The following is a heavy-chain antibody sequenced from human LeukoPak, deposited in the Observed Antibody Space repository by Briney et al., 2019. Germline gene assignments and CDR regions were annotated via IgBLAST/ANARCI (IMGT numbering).Heavy chain of an antibody. J-gene: IGHJ4*02. CDR3: ARAEGGY. V-gene: IGHV3-30*03. Sequence: GGSLRLSCAAYRFTFSNYGVHWDRQTPGKGLEWVAVISSDGTNKYYEDSVTGRFTISRDNSKNTVYLKMTSLGDEDTAVYYCARAEGGYWGQGTLVTVSS. CDR1: RFTFSNYG. CDR2: ISSDGTNK.